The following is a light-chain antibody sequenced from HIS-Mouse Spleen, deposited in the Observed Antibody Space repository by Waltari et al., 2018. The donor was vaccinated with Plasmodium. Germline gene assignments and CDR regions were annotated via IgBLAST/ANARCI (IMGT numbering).Light chain of an antibody. CDR2: EVS. CDR3: SSYTGSNDMG. Sequence: QSALTQPPSASGSHGQSVTISCTGTSSDVGGYNYVSWYQQHPGKAPKLMIYEVSKQPSGVPDLFSGSKSRNTASPTVSRRQADYGADYYCSSYTGSNDMGFGGGTKLTGL. J-gene: IGLJ2*01. CDR1: SSDVGGYNY. V-gene: IGLV2-8*01.